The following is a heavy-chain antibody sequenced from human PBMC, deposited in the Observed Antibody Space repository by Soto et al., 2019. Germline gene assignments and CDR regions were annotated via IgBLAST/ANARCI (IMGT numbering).Heavy chain of an antibody. J-gene: IGHJ4*02. CDR3: ARLMFGDIVVVPAAIDRYYFDY. CDR1: GGSISSSSYY. V-gene: IGHV4-39*01. D-gene: IGHD2-2*01. Sequence: SETLSLTCTVSGGSISSSSYYWGWIRQPPGKGLEWIGSIYYSGSTYYNPSLKSRVTISVDTSKNQFSLKLSSVTAADTAVYYCARLMFGDIVVVPAAIDRYYFDYWGQGTLVTVSS. CDR2: IYYSGST.